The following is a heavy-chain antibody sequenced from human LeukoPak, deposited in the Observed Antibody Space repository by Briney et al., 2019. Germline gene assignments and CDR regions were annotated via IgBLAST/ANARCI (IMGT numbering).Heavy chain of an antibody. V-gene: IGHV3-23*01. Sequence: GGSLRLSCAASGFTLRYGMSWVRQAPGRGLEWVSAVSGSGGSTDYADSVKGRFTISRDTSKDTMYLQLNSLRPEDTAVYYCVRVISGTPNWFDSWGQGTLVTVSS. CDR3: VRVISGTPNWFDS. CDR2: VSGSGGST. J-gene: IGHJ5*01. D-gene: IGHD1-20*01. CDR1: GFTLRYG.